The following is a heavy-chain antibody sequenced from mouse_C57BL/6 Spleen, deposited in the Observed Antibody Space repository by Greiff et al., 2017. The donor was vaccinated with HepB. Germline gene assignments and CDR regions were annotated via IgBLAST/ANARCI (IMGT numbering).Heavy chain of an antibody. CDR3: AREAYGSSYVRYFDV. V-gene: IGHV1-39*01. J-gene: IGHJ1*03. Sequence: VQLKESGPELVKPGASVKISCKASGYSFTDYNMNWVKQSNGKSLEWIGVINPNYGTTSYNQKFKGKATLTVDQSSSTAYMQLNSLTSEDSAVYYCAREAYGSSYVRYFDVWGTGTTVTVSS. D-gene: IGHD1-1*01. CDR2: INPNYGTT. CDR1: GYSFTDYN.